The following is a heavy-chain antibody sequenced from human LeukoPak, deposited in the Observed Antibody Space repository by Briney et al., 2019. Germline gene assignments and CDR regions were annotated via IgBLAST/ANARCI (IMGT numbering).Heavy chain of an antibody. Sequence: GGSLRLSCAASGFTFSGSWMCWGRQAPGKGLEWVSVIYAGGSTHYADSVKGRFTISRDNAKNTVYLQMNSLRAEDTAVYYCARDPYESGSFDYWGQGTLVSVSS. J-gene: IGHJ4*02. CDR2: IYAGGST. V-gene: IGHV3-53*01. CDR1: GFTFSGSW. D-gene: IGHD3-10*01. CDR3: ARDPYESGSFDY.